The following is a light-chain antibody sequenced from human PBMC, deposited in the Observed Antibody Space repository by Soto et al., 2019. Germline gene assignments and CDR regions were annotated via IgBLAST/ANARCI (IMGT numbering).Light chain of an antibody. CDR2: GSS. CDR1: QRVSNNY. J-gene: IGKJ2*01. V-gene: IGKV3-20*01. CDR3: HQYGSSPPYT. Sequence: EVVLTQSPGTLSLSPGESATLSCRASQRVSNNYFAWYQQKPGQAPRLLIFGSSDRATGIPDRFSGSGSGKDFTLTISRLEPEDFAVYYCHQYGSSPPYTFGQGTKLEIK.